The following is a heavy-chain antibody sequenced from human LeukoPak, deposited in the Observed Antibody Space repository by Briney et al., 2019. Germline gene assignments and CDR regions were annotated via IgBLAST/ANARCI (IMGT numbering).Heavy chain of an antibody. J-gene: IGHJ4*02. CDR1: GFTFSNYG. CDR3: AKTPMVRGVIDYFDY. Sequence: GGSLRLSCAASGFTFSNYGMHWVRQAPGKGLEWVAFIRFDGTNKFYADSVKGRFTISRDNAKNSLYLQMNSLRAEDTAVYYCAKTPMVRGVIDYFDYWGQGTLVTVSS. V-gene: IGHV3-30*02. D-gene: IGHD3-10*01. CDR2: IRFDGTNK.